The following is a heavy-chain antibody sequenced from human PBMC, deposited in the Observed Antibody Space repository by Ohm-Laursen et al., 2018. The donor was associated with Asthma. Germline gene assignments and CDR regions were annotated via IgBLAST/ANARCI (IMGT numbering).Heavy chain of an antibody. CDR1: GFTFSSYG. Sequence: SLRLSCAASGFTFSSYGMHWVRQAPGKGLEWVAVISYDGSNKYYADSVKGRFTISRDNSKNTLYLQMNSLRAEDTAVYYCASLKYYWGQGTLVTVSS. V-gene: IGHV3-30*03. J-gene: IGHJ4*02. CDR2: ISYDGSNK. CDR3: ASLKYY. D-gene: IGHD2-8*01.